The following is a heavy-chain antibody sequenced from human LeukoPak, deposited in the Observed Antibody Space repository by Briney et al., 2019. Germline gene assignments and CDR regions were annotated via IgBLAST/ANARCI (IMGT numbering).Heavy chain of an antibody. CDR3: AGRELHSGYESP. V-gene: IGHV1-58*02. CDR1: GFTFISSA. CDR2: IVVGSGNT. Sequence: SVKVSCKASGFTFISSAMPWVRQARGQRLEWIGWIVVGSGNTNYAQKFQERVTITRDMSTSTAYMELSSLRSEDTAVYYCAGRELHSGYESPWGQGTLVTVSS. D-gene: IGHD5-12*01. J-gene: IGHJ5*02.